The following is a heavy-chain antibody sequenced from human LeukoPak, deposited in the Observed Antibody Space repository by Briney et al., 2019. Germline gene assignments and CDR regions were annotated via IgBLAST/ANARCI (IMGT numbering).Heavy chain of an antibody. D-gene: IGHD4-17*01. CDR3: ARGGDYGDPDDAFDI. J-gene: IGHJ3*02. V-gene: IGHV3-21*01. CDR1: GFTFSSYS. CDR2: ISSSSSYI. Sequence: GGSLRLSCAASGFTFSSYSMNWVRQAPGKGLEWVSSISSSSSYIYYADSVKGRFTISRDNAKNSLYLQMNSLRAEDTAVYYCARGGDYGDPDDAFDIWGQGTMVTVSS.